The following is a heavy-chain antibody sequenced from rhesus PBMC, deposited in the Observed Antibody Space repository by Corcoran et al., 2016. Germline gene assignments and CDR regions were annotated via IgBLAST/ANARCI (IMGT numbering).Heavy chain of an antibody. Sequence: QVQLQESGPGLVKSSETLSLTCIVSGGFLSDSYFWNWVRQPPGKGLGWLGNIHGGVWSTSYTPYLKSRLTISKDTSENQFFLKLNSVTAADTAFYFCAREHDVWGPGVLVTVSP. CDR2: IHGGVWST. CDR3: AREHDV. J-gene: IGHJ5-1*01. CDR1: GGFLSDSYF. V-gene: IGHV4S9*01.